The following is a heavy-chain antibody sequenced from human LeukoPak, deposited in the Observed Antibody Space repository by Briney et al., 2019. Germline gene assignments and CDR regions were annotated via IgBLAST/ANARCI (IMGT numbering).Heavy chain of an antibody. CDR3: ARADHSSGGLARFDP. D-gene: IGHD3-22*01. J-gene: IGHJ5*02. Sequence: SETLSLTCAVYGGSFNDYYWSWIRQPPGKGLEWIGEINHSASTNYNPSLESRVTMSVDTSKNQFSLKMTSVTAADTALYYCARADHSSGGLARFDPWGQGTLVTVSS. V-gene: IGHV4-34*01. CDR1: GGSFNDYY. CDR2: INHSAST.